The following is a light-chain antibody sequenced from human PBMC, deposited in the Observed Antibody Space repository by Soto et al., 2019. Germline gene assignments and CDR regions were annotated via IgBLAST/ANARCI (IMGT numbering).Light chain of an antibody. CDR3: SSYTSSRTYV. V-gene: IGLV2-14*01. J-gene: IGLJ1*01. CDR2: DVS. Sequence: QSVLTQPASVSGSPGQSITISCTGSGRDIGAYDYVSWYQQHPGKAPKLIIYDVSDRPSGISNRFSGSKSDNTASLTISGLQAEDEAEYYCSSYTSSRTYVFGTGTKVTVL. CDR1: GRDIGAYDY.